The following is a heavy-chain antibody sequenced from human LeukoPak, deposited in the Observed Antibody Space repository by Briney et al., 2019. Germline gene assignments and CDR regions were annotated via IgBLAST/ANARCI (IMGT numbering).Heavy chain of an antibody. CDR3: ARGGIVARNLIDY. Sequence: SETLSLTCAVYGGSFSGYYWSWIRQPPGKGLEWVGEINHSGSTNYNPALKRRGTISVDTSKIQFSLKLSSVTAADTAVYYCARGGIVARNLIDYWGQGTLVTVSS. V-gene: IGHV4-34*01. J-gene: IGHJ4*02. D-gene: IGHD5-12*01. CDR1: GGSFSGYY. CDR2: INHSGST.